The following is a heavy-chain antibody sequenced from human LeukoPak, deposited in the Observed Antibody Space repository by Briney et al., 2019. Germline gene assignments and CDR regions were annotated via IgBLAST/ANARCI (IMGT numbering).Heavy chain of an antibody. CDR1: GGSISSYY. CDR3: ARQTAAYSSLDP. V-gene: IGHV4-4*09. D-gene: IGHD6-13*01. CDR2: IYTSGST. J-gene: IGHJ5*02. Sequence: SETLSLTCTVSGGSISSYYWSWIRQPPGKGLKWIGYIYTSGSTNYHPSLKSRVTISVDTSKNQFSLKLSSVTAADTAVYYCARQTAAYSSLDPWGQGTLVTVSS.